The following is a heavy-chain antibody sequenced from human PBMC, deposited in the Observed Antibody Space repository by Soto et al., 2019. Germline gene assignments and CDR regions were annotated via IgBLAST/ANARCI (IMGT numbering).Heavy chain of an antibody. CDR2: ISYDGSNK. CDR3: ASDYSYGPPVAAAGDTNFDY. J-gene: IGHJ4*02. D-gene: IGHD6-13*01. Sequence: LRLSCAASGFTFSSYGMHWVRQAPGKGLEWVAVISYDGSNKYYADSVKGRFTISRDNSKNTLYLQMNSLRAEDTAVYYCASDYSYGPPVAAAGDTNFDYWGQGTLVTVSS. CDR1: GFTFSSYG. V-gene: IGHV3-30*03.